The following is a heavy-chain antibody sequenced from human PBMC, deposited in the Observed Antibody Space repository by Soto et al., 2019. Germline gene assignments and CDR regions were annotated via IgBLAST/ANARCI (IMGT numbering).Heavy chain of an antibody. V-gene: IGHV4-30-2*01. Sequence: TLSRTCVVSGGSISSGGYSWSWIRQPPGKGLEWIGYIYHSGSTYYNPSLKSRVTISVDRSKNQFSLKLSSVTAADTAVYYCARSGDYGDYSLGYWGQGTLVTVSS. J-gene: IGHJ4*02. D-gene: IGHD4-17*01. CDR3: ARSGDYGDYSLGY. CDR1: GGSISSGGYS. CDR2: IYHSGST.